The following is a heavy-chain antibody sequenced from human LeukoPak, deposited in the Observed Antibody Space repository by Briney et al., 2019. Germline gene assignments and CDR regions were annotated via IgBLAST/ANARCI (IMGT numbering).Heavy chain of an antibody. J-gene: IGHJ4*02. CDR3: ARTYSGRSYYFDC. CDR1: GGSISSFH. Sequence: PSETLSLTCTVSGGSISSFHWSWIRQPPGKGREDIGNIYDSGSTYYNPSLKSRVTISVDTSKNQFSLKLSSVTAADTAVYYCARTYSGRSYYFDCWGQGTLVTVSS. CDR2: IYDSGST. V-gene: IGHV4-59*01. D-gene: IGHD1-26*01.